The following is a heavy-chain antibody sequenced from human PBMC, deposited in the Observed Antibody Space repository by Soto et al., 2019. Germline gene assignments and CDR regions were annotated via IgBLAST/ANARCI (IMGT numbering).Heavy chain of an antibody. CDR2: ISSSSSTI. CDR1: GFTFSSYS. Sequence: PGGSLRLSCAASGFTFSSYSMNWVRQAPGKGLEWVSYISSSSSTIYYADSVKGRFTISRDSAKNSLYLQMNSLRAEDTALYHCARQGYCSSTSCLLFGYYYYYMDVWGKGTTVTVSS. J-gene: IGHJ6*03. CDR3: ARQGYCSSTSCLLFGYYYYYMDV. D-gene: IGHD2-2*01. V-gene: IGHV3-48*01.